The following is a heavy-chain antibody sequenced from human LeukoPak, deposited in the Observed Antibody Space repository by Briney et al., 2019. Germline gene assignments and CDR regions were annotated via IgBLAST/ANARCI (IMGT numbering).Heavy chain of an antibody. D-gene: IGHD6-13*01. CDR1: GYTFTGYY. J-gene: IGHJ4*02. Sequence: ASVKVSCKASGYTFTGYYMHWVRQAPGQGLEWVGWINPNSGGTNYAQKFQGRVTMTRDTSISTAYMELSRLRSDDTAVYYCARSIAAAGRRVDYWGQGTLVTVSS. V-gene: IGHV1-2*02. CDR3: ARSIAAAGRRVDY. CDR2: INPNSGGT.